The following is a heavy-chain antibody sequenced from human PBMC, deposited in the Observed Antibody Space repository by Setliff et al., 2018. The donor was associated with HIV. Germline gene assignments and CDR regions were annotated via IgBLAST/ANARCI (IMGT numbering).Heavy chain of an antibody. V-gene: IGHV4-39*07. J-gene: IGHJ6*03. CDR3: TRDLWGDDYYYNNMDV. CDR1: GGSIRTGTYY. D-gene: IGHD2-21*02. CDR2: TYYDGRT. Sequence: SETLSLTCTVSGGSIRTGTYYWGWIRQPPGKGLEWIGSTYYDGRTFYKPSLESRVTMSVDTSKNQFSLKVTSVTAADTAVYYCTRDLWGDDYYYNNMDVWGKGTTVTVSS.